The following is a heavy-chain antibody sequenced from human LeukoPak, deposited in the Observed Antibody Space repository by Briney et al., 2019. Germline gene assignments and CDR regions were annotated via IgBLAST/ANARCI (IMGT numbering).Heavy chain of an antibody. J-gene: IGHJ4*02. D-gene: IGHD3-16*01. CDR2: IYYSGST. CDR1: GGSVTRNY. CDR3: ARIVTGGASFDS. V-gene: IGHV4-59*02. Sequence: SETLSLTCTVSGGSVTRNYWSWLRQPPGKGLEWIGYIYYSGSTNYSLSLKSRVTMSVDPSKNQFSLNLNSVTAADTAVYYCARIVTGGASFDSWVQGTLVTVSS.